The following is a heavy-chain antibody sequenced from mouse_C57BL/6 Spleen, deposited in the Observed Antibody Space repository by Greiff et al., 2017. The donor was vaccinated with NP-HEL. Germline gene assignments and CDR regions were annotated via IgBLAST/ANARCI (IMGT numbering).Heavy chain of an antibody. J-gene: IGHJ4*01. CDR1: GYSFTDYN. Sequence: EVKLVESGPELVKPGASVKISCKASGYSFTDYNMNWVKQSNGKSLEWIGVINPNYGTTSYNQKFKGKATLTVDQSSSTAYMQLNSLTSEDSAVYYCARNSLRKMVYYAMDYWGQGTSVTVSS. CDR2: INPNYGTT. V-gene: IGHV1-39*01. CDR3: ARNSLRKMVYYAMDY. D-gene: IGHD2-3*01.